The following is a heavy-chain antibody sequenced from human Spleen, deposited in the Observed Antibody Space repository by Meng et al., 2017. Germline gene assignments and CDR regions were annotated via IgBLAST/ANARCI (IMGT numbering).Heavy chain of an antibody. V-gene: IGHV1-2*02. CDR2: INPYSGVT. Sequence: ASVKVSCKASGYTFSGYHIHWVRQAPGQGLEWMGWINPYSGVTDYAQEFQGRVTMTRDTSITTAYMELTSLTSDDTATYYCARGGGVRGYNYGFLWGQGTLVTVSS. CDR1: GYTFSGYH. J-gene: IGHJ4*02. D-gene: IGHD5-18*01. CDR3: ARGGGVRGYNYGFL.